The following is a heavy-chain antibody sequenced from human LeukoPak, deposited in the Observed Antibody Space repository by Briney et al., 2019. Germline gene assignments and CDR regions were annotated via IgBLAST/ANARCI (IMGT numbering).Heavy chain of an antibody. Sequence: ASVKVSRKASGYTFTSYYMHWVRQAPGQGLEWMGIINPSGGSTSYAQKFQGRVTMTRDTSTSTVYMELSSLRSEDTAVYYCARASGHYYDSSGYELWFDPWGQGTLVTVSS. V-gene: IGHV1-46*01. CDR2: INPSGGST. CDR3: ARASGHYYDSSGYELWFDP. J-gene: IGHJ5*02. D-gene: IGHD3-22*01. CDR1: GYTFTSYY.